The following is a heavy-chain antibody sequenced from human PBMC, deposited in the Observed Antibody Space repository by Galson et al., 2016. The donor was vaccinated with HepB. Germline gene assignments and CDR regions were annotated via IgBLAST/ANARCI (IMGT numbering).Heavy chain of an antibody. J-gene: IGHJ6*02. CDR2: ITGDGSGS. V-gene: IGHV3-74*01. Sequence: SLRLSCAASGFTFSVYWMHWVRQVPGKGLGWVSRITGDGSGSTSADSVKGRFTISRDNARNTVYLQLNSLRVEDTAVYYCARAGGVRWLDVWGQGTTVTVAS. D-gene: IGHD3-10*01. CDR3: ARAGGVRWLDV. CDR1: GFTFSVYW.